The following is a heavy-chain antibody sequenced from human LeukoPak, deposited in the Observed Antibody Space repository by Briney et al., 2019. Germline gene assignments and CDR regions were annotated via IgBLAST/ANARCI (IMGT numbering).Heavy chain of an antibody. CDR1: GGTFSSYA. Sequence: ASVKVSCKASGGTFSSYAISWVRQAPGQGLEWMGGIIPIFGTANYAQKFQGRVTITTDESTGTAYMELSSLRSEDTAVYYCARTIGYCSSTSCLNWFDPWGQGTLVTVSS. V-gene: IGHV1-69*05. CDR3: ARTIGYCSSTSCLNWFDP. J-gene: IGHJ5*02. CDR2: IIPIFGTA. D-gene: IGHD2-2*01.